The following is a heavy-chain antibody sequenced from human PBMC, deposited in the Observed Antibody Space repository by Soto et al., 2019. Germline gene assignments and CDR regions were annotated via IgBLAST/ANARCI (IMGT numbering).Heavy chain of an antibody. J-gene: IGHJ6*02. V-gene: IGHV1-18*01. CDR3: ARGGAYCGGDCPLGPYYYGMDV. CDR2: ISAYNGNT. D-gene: IGHD2-21*02. Sequence: GASVKVSCKASGYTFTSYGMSWVRQAPGQGREWMVWISAYNGNTNYAQKLQGRVTMTTDTSTSTAYMELRSLRSDDTAVYYCARGGAYCGGDCPLGPYYYGMDVWGQGTTVTVSS. CDR1: GYTFTSYG.